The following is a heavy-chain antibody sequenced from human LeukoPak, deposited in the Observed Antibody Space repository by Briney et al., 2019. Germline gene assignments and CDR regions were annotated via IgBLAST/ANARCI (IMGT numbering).Heavy chain of an antibody. CDR1: GFTFSSYS. CDR3: ARGGAVTMGYYVMDV. V-gene: IGHV3-21*01. Sequence: GGSLRLSCAASGFTFSSYSMNWVRQAPGKGLEWVSSITSSSSYIYYADSVKGRFTSSRDNAKNSLYLQMNSLRAEDTAVYYCARGGAVTMGYYVMDVWGQGTTVTVSS. J-gene: IGHJ6*02. D-gene: IGHD4-17*01. CDR2: ITSSSSYI.